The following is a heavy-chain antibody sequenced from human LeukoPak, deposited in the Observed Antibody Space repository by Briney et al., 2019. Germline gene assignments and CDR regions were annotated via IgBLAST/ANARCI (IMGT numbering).Heavy chain of an antibody. D-gene: IGHD3-3*01. J-gene: IGHJ5*02. CDR2: IDTSGST. CDR3: ARDAYEFWSGYGSPNWFDP. V-gene: IGHV4-4*07. CDR1: GGSISSYY. Sequence: SETLSLTCTVSGGSISSYYWSWIRQPAGKGLEWIGRIDTSGSTNYNPYLKSRVTMSVDTSKNQFSLKLSSVTAADTAVYYCARDAYEFWSGYGSPNWFDPWGQGTLVTVSS.